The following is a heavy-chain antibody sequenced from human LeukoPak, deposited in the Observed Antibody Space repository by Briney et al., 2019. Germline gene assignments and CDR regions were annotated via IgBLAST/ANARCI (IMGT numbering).Heavy chain of an antibody. V-gene: IGHV3-30*18. J-gene: IGHJ1*01. CDR2: ISYDGSNK. Sequence: GRSHRLSCAASGFTFSSYGMHWVRQAPGKGLEWVAVISYDGSNKYYADSVKGRFTISRDNSKNTLYLQMNSLRAEDTAVYYCAKWFQLRYFDWPSPPDFQHWGQGNLVNVSS. CDR3: AKWFQLRYFDWPSPPDFQH. D-gene: IGHD3-9*01. CDR1: GFTFSSYG.